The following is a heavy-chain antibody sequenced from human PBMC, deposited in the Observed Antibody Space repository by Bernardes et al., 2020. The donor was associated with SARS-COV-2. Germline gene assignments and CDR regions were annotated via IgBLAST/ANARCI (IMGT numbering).Heavy chain of an antibody. CDR3: AGSSCGIDCYIGGLRSWDYGMDV. D-gene: IGHD2-21*02. V-gene: IGHV4-39*01. CDR2: IYSSGNS. J-gene: IGHJ6*02. CDR1: GCSIRSNHYS. Sequence: WVSLRLTCPVSGCSIRSNHYSWGWLRPANGKELEWIVSIYSSGNSYYSPSLQSRVTESVDTSKNQFSLRLRFVTAADTAVDYCAGSSCGIDCYIGGLRSWDYGMDVWGQGSTVTVSS.